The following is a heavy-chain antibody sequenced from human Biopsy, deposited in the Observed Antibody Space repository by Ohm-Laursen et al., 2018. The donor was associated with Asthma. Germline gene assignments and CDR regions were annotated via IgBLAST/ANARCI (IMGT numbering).Heavy chain of an antibody. CDR2: IKHDGSEK. Sequence: SLRLSRAASGFTSGDYCMGAVRQVPGQGLEWVANIKHDGSEKNHVDSLKGRFTISRDNAKNLLFLQMNSLRAEDTAVYYCARTFHFWSPYHAEHYQLWGQGTLVTVSS. J-gene: IGHJ1*01. CDR3: ARTFHFWSPYHAEHYQL. V-gene: IGHV3-7*01. CDR1: GFTSGDYC. D-gene: IGHD3-3*01.